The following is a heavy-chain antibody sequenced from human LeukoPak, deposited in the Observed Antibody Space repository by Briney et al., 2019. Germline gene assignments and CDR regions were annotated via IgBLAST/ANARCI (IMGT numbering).Heavy chain of an antibody. CDR2: INHSGST. V-gene: IGHV4-34*01. CDR3: ARGRTATYYYYYMDV. D-gene: IGHD1-1*01. CDR1: GGSFSGYY. Sequence: PSETLSLTCAVYGGSFSGYYWSWIRQPPGKGLEWIGEINHSGSTNYNPSLKSRVTISVDTSKNQFSLKRSSVTAADTAVYYCARGRTATYYYYYMDVWGKGTTVTVSS. J-gene: IGHJ6*03.